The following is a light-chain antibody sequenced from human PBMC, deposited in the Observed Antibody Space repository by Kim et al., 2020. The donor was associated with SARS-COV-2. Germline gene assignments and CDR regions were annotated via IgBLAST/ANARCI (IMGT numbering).Light chain of an antibody. Sequence: FAPGERATLSCRASQSVSSYLAWYQQKPGQAPRLLIYDASNRATGIPARFSGSGSGTDFTLTISSLEPEDFAVYYCQQRSNWPRYTFGQGTKLEI. CDR1: QSVSSY. J-gene: IGKJ2*01. CDR2: DAS. V-gene: IGKV3-11*01. CDR3: QQRSNWPRYT.